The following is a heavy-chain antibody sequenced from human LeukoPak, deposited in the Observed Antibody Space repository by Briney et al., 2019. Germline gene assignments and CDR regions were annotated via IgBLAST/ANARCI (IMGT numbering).Heavy chain of an antibody. CDR1: GFSLRTIGMR. D-gene: IGHD5-12*01. J-gene: IGHJ4*02. Sequence: SGPALVKPTQTLTLTCTFSGFSLRTIGMRVSRIRQPPGKALEWLARIDWDDDKLYSTSLRTRLTISRDTSKSQVVLTMTNMDPVDTATYFCARGYSGYLFDFWGQGALVTVSS. V-gene: IGHV2-70*04. CDR2: IDWDDDK. CDR3: ARGYSGYLFDF.